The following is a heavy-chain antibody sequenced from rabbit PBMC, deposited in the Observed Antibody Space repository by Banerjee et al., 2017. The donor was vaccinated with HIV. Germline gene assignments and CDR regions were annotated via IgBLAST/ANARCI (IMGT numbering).Heavy chain of an antibody. J-gene: IGHJ4*01. CDR2: IDAGSSGTT. CDR3: ARDLAGVVGWNFGL. V-gene: IGHV1S45*01. CDR1: GFSFSSSYY. D-gene: IGHD4-1*01. Sequence: QEQLEESGGDLVQPGASLTLTCTASGFSFSSSYYMCWVRQAPGKGLELIACIDAGSSGTTDYASWAKGRFTISKTSTTVTLQMTSLTAADTTTYFCARDLAGVVGWNFGLWGPGTLVTVS.